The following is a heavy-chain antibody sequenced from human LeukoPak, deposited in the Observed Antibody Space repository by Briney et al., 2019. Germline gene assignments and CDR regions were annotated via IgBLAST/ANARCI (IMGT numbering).Heavy chain of an antibody. CDR2: LYYSGST. CDR3: ARDKGDYGDYYWFDP. V-gene: IGHV4-39*07. CDR1: GGSISSGSYY. Sequence: PSETLSLTCTVSGGSISSGSYYWGWIRQPPGKGLEWIGSLYYSGSTYYNPSLKSRVTISVDTSKNQFSLKLSSVTAADTAVYYCARDKGDYGDYYWFDPWGQGTLVTVSS. D-gene: IGHD4-17*01. J-gene: IGHJ5*02.